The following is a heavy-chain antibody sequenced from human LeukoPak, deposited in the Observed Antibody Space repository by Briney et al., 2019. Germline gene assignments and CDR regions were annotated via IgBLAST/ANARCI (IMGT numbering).Heavy chain of an antibody. CDR2: IGGSGGTT. D-gene: IGHD5-12*01. CDR1: GCAFSSYA. CDR3: AKVSRGYSGYDYGY. J-gene: IGHJ1*01. V-gene: IGHV3-23*01. Sequence: PGGSLRLSCAASGCAFSSYAMSWVRQAPGKGLEWVSVIGGSGGTTYYADSVKGRFTISRDNSKNTLYLQMNSLRAEDTAVYYCAKVSRGYSGYDYGYWGQGTLVTVSS.